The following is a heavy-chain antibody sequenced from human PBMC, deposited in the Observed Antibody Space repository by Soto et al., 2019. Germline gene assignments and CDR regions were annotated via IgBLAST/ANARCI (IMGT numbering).Heavy chain of an antibody. V-gene: IGHV4-30-2*01. CDR1: GGSISSGGYS. D-gene: IGHD6-13*01. Sequence: SETLSLTCAVSGGSISSGGYSWSWIRQPPGKGLEWIGYIYHSGSTYYNPSLKSRVTISVDTSKNQFSLKLNSVTAADTAVYYCARDRAIAAAGGGHYYYGMDVWGQGTTVTVSS. CDR3: ARDRAIAAAGGGHYYYGMDV. J-gene: IGHJ6*02. CDR2: IYHSGST.